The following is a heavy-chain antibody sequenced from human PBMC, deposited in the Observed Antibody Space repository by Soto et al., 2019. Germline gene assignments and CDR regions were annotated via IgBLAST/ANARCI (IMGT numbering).Heavy chain of an antibody. Sequence: GGSLRLSXVASGFSLANYPMNWVRQTPGKGLEWISYSSPRGDTIYYADSVEGRFTISRDNARNSLSLHMSSLRDEDSALYYCAKGPHTNVGWPYYFESWGQGVPVTVSS. CDR3: AKGPHTNVGWPYYFES. CDR2: SSPRGDTI. V-gene: IGHV3-48*02. CDR1: GFSLANYP. D-gene: IGHD6-19*01. J-gene: IGHJ4*02.